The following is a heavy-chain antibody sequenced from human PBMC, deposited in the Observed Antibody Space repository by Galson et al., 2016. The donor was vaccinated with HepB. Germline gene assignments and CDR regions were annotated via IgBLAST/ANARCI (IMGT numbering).Heavy chain of an antibody. Sequence: SVKVSCKASGYTFTSYGISWVRQAPGQGLEWIGWISGYNGYTNFAQKFQGRVTIARDTSASTAYMELSSLRSEDTAVYYCARGDVIPSTFYYYYSGLDVWGQGTTVTVSS. D-gene: IGHD2/OR15-2a*01. CDR1: GYTFTSYG. CDR3: ARGDVIPSTFYYYYSGLDV. V-gene: IGHV1-18*01. CDR2: ISGYNGYT. J-gene: IGHJ6*02.